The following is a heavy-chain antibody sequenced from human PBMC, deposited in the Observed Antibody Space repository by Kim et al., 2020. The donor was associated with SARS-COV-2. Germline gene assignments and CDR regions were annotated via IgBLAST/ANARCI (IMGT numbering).Heavy chain of an antibody. CDR1: GFTFSSYG. J-gene: IGHJ4*02. CDR3: AKDTPTVATFDY. D-gene: IGHD5-12*01. V-gene: IGHV3-30*18. CDR2: ISYDGSNK. Sequence: GGSLRLSCAASGFTFSSYGMHWVRQAPGKGLEWVAVISYDGSNKYYADSVKGRFTISRDNSKNTLYLQMNSLRAEDTAVYYCAKDTPTVATFDYWGQGTLVTVSS.